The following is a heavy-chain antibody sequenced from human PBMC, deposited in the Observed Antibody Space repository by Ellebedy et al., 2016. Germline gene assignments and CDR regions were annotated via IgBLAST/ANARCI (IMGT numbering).Heavy chain of an antibody. CDR1: GFTFSSHA. CDR3: VKGASSGSWVTMDY. J-gene: IGHJ4*02. V-gene: IGHV3-23*01. Sequence: GGSLRLSCEASGFTFSSHAMSWVRQAPGKGPEWVSAVVGSGERTFYADSVKGRFTISRDNSKNRLYLQMNSLRVEDTALYYCVKGASSGSWVTMDYWGQGALVTVSS. CDR2: VVGSGERT. D-gene: IGHD6-13*01.